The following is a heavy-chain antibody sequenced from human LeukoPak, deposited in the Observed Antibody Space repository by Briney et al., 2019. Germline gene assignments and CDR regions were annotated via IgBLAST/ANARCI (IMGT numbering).Heavy chain of an antibody. J-gene: IGHJ4*02. Sequence: KASETLSLTCAVYGGSFSGYYWSWIRQPPGKGLEWIGEINHSGSTNYNPSLKSRVTISVDTSKNQFSLKLSSVTAADTAVYYCARGRYSYGYWGQGTLVTVSS. CDR3: ARGRYSYGY. D-gene: IGHD5-18*01. V-gene: IGHV4-34*01. CDR2: INHSGST. CDR1: GGSFSGYY.